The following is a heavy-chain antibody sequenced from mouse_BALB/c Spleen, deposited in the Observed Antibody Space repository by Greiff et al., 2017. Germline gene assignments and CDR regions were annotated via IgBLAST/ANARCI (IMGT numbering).Heavy chain of an antibody. V-gene: IGHV3-6*02. D-gene: IGHD2-4*01. CDR2: ISYDGSN. J-gene: IGHJ4*01. Sequence: EVQLQESGPGLVKPSQSLSLTCSVTGYSITSGYYWNWIRQFPGNKLEWMGYISYDGSNNYNPSRKNRISITRDTSKNQFFLKLNSVTTEDTATYYCAKSITTYGYYAMDYWGQGTSVTVSS. CDR3: AKSITTYGYYAMDY. CDR1: GYSITSGYY.